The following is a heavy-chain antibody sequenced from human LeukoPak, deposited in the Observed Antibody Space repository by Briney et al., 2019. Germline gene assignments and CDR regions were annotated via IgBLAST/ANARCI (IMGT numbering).Heavy chain of an antibody. CDR3: AREFQERRGALSTVTTSYLVDY. Sequence: GGSLRLSCAASGFTFSDYYMSWIRQAPGKGLEWVSYISSSGSTIYYADSVKGRFTISRDNAKNSLYLQMNSLRAEDTAVYYCAREFQERRGALSTVTTSYLVDYWGQGTLVTISS. V-gene: IGHV3-11*04. CDR2: ISSSGSTI. D-gene: IGHD4-11*01. J-gene: IGHJ4*02. CDR1: GFTFSDYY.